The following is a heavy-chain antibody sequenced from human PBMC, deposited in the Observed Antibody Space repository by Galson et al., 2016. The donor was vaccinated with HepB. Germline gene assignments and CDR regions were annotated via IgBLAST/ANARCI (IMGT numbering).Heavy chain of an antibody. CDR3: AKARARGDYTGYLAETDS. Sequence: SLRLSCAGLGFSFEDYVMHWVRQAPGKGLEWVSGISWTSHMIGYADSVKGRFAISRDHAKKSLYLQMNSLRVEDTGLYYGAKARARGDYTGYLAETDSWGQGALVTVSS. J-gene: IGHJ5*01. CDR2: ISWTSHMI. D-gene: IGHD5-12*01. CDR1: GFSFEDYV. V-gene: IGHV3-9*01.